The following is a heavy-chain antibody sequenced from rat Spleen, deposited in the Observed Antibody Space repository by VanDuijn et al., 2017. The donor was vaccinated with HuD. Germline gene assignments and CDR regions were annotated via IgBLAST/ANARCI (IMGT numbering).Heavy chain of an antibody. Sequence: EVQVLESGGGLVQPGNSLKLSCATSGFTFSTAWMYWYRQFPEKRLEWVARIKAKSNNYATDYTESVKGRFTISRDDSKSSIYLQMNNLKEENTAIYYCALTTVATDYFDYWGQGVMVTVSS. J-gene: IGHJ2*01. CDR3: ALTTVATDYFDY. CDR1: GFTFSTAW. CDR2: IKAKSNNYAT. D-gene: IGHD1-3*01. V-gene: IGHV6-6*01.